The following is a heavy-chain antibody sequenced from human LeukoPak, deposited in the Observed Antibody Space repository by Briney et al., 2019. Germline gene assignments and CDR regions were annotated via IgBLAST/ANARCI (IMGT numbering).Heavy chain of an antibody. CDR2: ISVSGGST. D-gene: IGHD5-18*01. Sequence: GGSLRLSCVPPGFTLSSYAMSWVRQAPGKGLEWVSAISVSGGSTYYADSVKGRFTISRDNSKNPLYLQMNSLRAEDTAVYYCAKVSAMVFTFDYWGQGTLVTVSS. J-gene: IGHJ4*02. CDR3: AKVSAMVFTFDY. CDR1: GFTLSSYA. V-gene: IGHV3-23*01.